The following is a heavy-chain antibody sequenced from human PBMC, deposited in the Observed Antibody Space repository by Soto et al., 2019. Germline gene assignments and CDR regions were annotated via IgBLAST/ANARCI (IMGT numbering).Heavy chain of an antibody. V-gene: IGHV3-48*02. Sequence: LRLSCAASGLTFSSYSMNWVRQAPGKGLEWVSYISSSSSTIYYADSVKGRFTISRDNAKNSLYLQMNSLRDEDTAVYYCARDSYDSSGYYYDHWGQGTLVTVSS. D-gene: IGHD3-22*01. CDR1: GLTFSSYS. CDR3: ARDSYDSSGYYYDH. J-gene: IGHJ4*02. CDR2: ISSSSSTI.